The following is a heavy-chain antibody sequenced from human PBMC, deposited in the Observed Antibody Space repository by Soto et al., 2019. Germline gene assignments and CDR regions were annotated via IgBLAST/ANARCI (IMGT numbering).Heavy chain of an antibody. CDR2: MNPNSGNT. CDR3: TLRPSKIVVVSGHYFDY. V-gene: IGHV1-8*01. CDR1: GYTFTSYD. Sequence: AASVKVSCKASGYTFTSYDINWVRQATGQGLEWMGWMNPNSGNTGYAQKFQGRVTMTRNTSISTAYMELSSLRSEDTAVYYCTLRPSKIVVVSGHYFDYWGQGTLVTVSS. J-gene: IGHJ4*02. D-gene: IGHD3-22*01.